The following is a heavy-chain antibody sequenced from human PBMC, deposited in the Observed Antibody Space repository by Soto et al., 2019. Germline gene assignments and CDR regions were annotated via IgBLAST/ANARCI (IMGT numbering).Heavy chain of an antibody. V-gene: IGHV3-23*01. CDR3: VKSPRYGSGKSGY. J-gene: IGHJ4*02. CDR2: ISGSGGST. CDR1: GFTFSSYA. Sequence: GGSLRLSCAASGFTFSSYAMSWVRQAPGKGLEWVSAISGSGGSTYYADSVKGRFTISRDNSKNTLYLQMNSLRAEDTAVYYCVKSPRYGSGKSGYWGQGTLVTVSS. D-gene: IGHD3-10*01.